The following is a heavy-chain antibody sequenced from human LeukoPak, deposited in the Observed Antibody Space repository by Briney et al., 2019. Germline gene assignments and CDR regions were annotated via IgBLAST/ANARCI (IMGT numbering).Heavy chain of an antibody. D-gene: IGHD4-17*01. J-gene: IGHJ5*02. Sequence: GGSLRLSCAASGLTFSSFGMHWVPQAPGKGLEWVAVTSFDGGNKHYADSVKGRFTISRDNSKNTLYLQMNTLRVEDTAVYYCARDPNWRYDYEEVLFDPWGQGTLVTVSS. V-gene: IGHV3-30*03. CDR2: TSFDGGNK. CDR3: ARDPNWRYDYEEVLFDP. CDR1: GLTFSSFG.